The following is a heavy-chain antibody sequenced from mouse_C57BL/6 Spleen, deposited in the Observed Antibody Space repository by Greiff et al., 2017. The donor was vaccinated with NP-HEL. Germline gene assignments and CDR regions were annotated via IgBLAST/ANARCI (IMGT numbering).Heavy chain of an antibody. D-gene: IGHD1-1*01. V-gene: IGHV1-80*01. CDR1: GYAFSSYW. CDR2: IYPGDGDT. J-gene: IGHJ1*03. CDR3: ARWDLLRYPDWYFDV. Sequence: QVQLQQSGAELVKPGASVKISCKASGYAFSSYWMNWVKQRPGKGLEWIGQIYPGDGDTNYNGKFKGKATLTADKSSSTAYMQLSSLTSEDSAVYFCARWDLLRYPDWYFDVWGTGTTVTVSS.